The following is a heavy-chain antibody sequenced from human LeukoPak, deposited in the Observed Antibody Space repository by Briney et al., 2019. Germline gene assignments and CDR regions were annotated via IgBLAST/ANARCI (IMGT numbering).Heavy chain of an antibody. V-gene: IGHV3-21*01. CDR3: ARVGPNWNYALDY. CDR2: ISSSSSYI. CDR1: GFTFSSYS. J-gene: IGHJ4*02. D-gene: IGHD1-7*01. Sequence: PGGSLRLSCAASGFTFSSYSMNWVRQAPGKGLEWVSSISSSSSYIYYADSVKGRFTISRDNAKNSLYLQMNSLRAEDTAVYYCARVGPNWNYALDYWGQGTLVTVSS.